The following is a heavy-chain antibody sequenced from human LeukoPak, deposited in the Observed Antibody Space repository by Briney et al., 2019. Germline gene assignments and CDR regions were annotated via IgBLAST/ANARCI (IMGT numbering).Heavy chain of an antibody. CDR1: GGSINNYY. CDR3: ARLTAATGVWAFDI. J-gene: IGHJ3*02. V-gene: IGHV4-59*08. CDR2: IYYSGST. D-gene: IGHD6-13*01. Sequence: PSETLSLTCTVSGGSINNYYWSWIRQPPGKGLEWIGYIYYSGSTNYNPSLKSRVTISVDTSKNQFSLKLSSVTAADTAVYYCARLTAATGVWAFDIWGQGTMVTVSS.